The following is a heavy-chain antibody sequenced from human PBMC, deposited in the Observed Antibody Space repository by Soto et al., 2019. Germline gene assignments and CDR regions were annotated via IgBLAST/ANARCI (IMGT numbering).Heavy chain of an antibody. J-gene: IGHJ4*02. CDR1: GFTFSSSA. CDR3: AKDTAMVLYYFDY. CDR2: ISGSGGST. V-gene: IGHV3-23*01. D-gene: IGHD5-18*01. Sequence: EVQLLESGGGLVQPGGSLRLSCAASGFTFSSSAMSWVRQAPGKGLEWVSGISGSGGSTYYADSVKGRFTISRDNSKNTLYLQMTSLRAEDTAVYYCAKDTAMVLYYFDYWGQGTLVTVSS.